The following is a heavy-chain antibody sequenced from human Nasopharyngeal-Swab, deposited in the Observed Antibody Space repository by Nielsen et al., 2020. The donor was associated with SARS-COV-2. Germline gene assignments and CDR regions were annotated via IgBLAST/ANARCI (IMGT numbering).Heavy chain of an antibody. J-gene: IGHJ3*02. V-gene: IGHV3-43*02. CDR2: ISGDGGST. CDR1: GFTFDDYA. D-gene: IGHD2-2*01. Sequence: GGSLRLSCAASGFTFDDYAMHWVRQAPGKGLEWVSLISGDGGSTYYADSVKGRFTISRDNSKNSLYLQMNSLRAEDTAVYYCAREGDIVVVQDAFDIWGQGTMVTVSS. CDR3: AREGDIVVVQDAFDI.